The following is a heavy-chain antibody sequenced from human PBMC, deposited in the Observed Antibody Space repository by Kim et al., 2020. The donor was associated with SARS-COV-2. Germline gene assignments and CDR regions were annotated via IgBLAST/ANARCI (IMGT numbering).Heavy chain of an antibody. D-gene: IGHD1-26*01. Sequence: SVKGRFTISRDNAKNSLYLQMNSLRAEDTAVYYCARDGVGYYYYYYGMDVWGQGTTVTVSS. CDR3: ARDGVGYYYYYYGMDV. J-gene: IGHJ6*02. V-gene: IGHV3-21*01.